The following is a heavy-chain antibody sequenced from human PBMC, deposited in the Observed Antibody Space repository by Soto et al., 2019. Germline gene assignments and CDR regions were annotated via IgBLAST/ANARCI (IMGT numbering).Heavy chain of an antibody. J-gene: IGHJ4*02. CDR2: IGSGGSM. CDR3: VTGRGIGGWYAYHFDY. CDR1: GFSFSTYG. D-gene: IGHD6-19*01. V-gene: IGHV3-23*01. Sequence: EVQLLESGGGLVQPGGSLSLSCVASGFSFSTYGMSWVRQAPGKGLEWVSGIGSGGSMHYADSVKGRFTISRDNSKNTLYVQMNSLRAEDTAVYYCVTGRGIGGWYAYHFDYWGPATLVRFSS.